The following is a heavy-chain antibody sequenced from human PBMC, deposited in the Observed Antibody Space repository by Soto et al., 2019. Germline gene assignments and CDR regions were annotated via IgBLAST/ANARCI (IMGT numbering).Heavy chain of an antibody. CDR3: ARGVGFGYYYYHMDL. D-gene: IGHD3-10*01. CDR1: GDSVTSVSDY. V-gene: IGHV4-61*01. Sequence: QVQLQESGPGLVKPSETLSLTCTVSGDSVTSVSDYWSWIRQPPEKGLEWIGYIYYSGSADYNPSLGSRVTISIDTSKNQFSLKLTSVTAAATAVYYCARGVGFGYYYYHMDLWGQGTTGTVSS. J-gene: IGHJ6*02. CDR2: IYYSGSA.